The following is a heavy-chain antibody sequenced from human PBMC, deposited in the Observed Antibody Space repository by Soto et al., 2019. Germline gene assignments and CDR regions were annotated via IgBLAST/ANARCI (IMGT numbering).Heavy chain of an antibody. CDR1: GGSFSGYY. D-gene: IGHD2-2*01. J-gene: IGHJ5*02. V-gene: IGHV4-34*01. CDR2: INHSGST. Sequence: SETLSLTCAVYGGSFSGYYWSWIRQPPGKGLEWIGEINHSGSTNYNPSLKSRVTISVDTSKNQFSLKLSSVTAADTAVYYCARVPCSTSCFSWFDPWGQGTLVTVSS. CDR3: ARVPCSTSCFSWFDP.